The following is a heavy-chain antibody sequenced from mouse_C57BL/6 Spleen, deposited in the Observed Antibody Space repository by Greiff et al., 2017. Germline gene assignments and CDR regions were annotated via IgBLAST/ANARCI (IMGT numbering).Heavy chain of an antibody. V-gene: IGHV1-63*01. J-gene: IGHJ4*01. CDR1: GYTFTNYW. CDR3: ARRGGYSEYAMYD. D-gene: IGHD2-2*01. Sequence: QVQLQQSGAELVRPGTSVKMSCQASGYTFTNYWIGWAKQRPGHGLEWIGDIYPGGGYTNYNEKFKGKATLTADKSSSTAYMQFSRLTSEDSAMYYGARRGGYSEYAMYDWGQGTSGTGSS. CDR2: IYPGGGYT.